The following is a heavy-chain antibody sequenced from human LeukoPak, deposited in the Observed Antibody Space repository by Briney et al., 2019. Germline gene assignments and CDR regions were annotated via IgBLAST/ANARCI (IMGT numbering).Heavy chain of an antibody. D-gene: IGHD3-22*01. V-gene: IGHV1-2*02. CDR1: GYTFTDYY. J-gene: IGHJ4*02. Sequence: EASVKVSCKASGYTFTDYYMHWVRQAPGQGLEWMGWINPNSGGTNSAQKFQDRVTMTRDTSTSTAYMELRSLRSDDTAVYYCARDLSSSGYYYFDYWGQGTLVTVSS. CDR3: ARDLSSSGYYYFDY. CDR2: INPNSGGT.